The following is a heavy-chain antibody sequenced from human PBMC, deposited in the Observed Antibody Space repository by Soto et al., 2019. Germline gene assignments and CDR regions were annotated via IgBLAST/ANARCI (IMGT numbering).Heavy chain of an antibody. CDR1: GFPFSSYH. CDR3: ARNIKFDGDRIY. CDR2: IWFDGTNK. Sequence: QVQLVESGGGVVQPGRSLRLSCAASGFPFSSYHMHWVRQAPGKGLEGVAVIWFDGTNKYYADSVKGRFTISRDNSKNTLYLQMNSLRAEDTAVYYCARNIKFDGDRIYWGQGTLVTVSS. D-gene: IGHD3-10*01. V-gene: IGHV3-33*01. J-gene: IGHJ4*02.